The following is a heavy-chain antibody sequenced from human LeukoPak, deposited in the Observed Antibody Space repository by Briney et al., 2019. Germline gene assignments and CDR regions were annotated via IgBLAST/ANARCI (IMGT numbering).Heavy chain of an antibody. CDR3: ARADMIRGAPDAFHI. CDR1: GYSFTSNW. Sequence: GESLKISCKASGYSFTSNWIAWVRQMPGKGLECIGIIYPGDSDTRYSPSFQGQVTISADKSISTAYLQWSSLKASDTAMYYCARADMIRGAPDAFHIWGQGTMVTVSS. J-gene: IGHJ3*02. CDR2: IYPGDSDT. D-gene: IGHD3-10*01. V-gene: IGHV5-51*01.